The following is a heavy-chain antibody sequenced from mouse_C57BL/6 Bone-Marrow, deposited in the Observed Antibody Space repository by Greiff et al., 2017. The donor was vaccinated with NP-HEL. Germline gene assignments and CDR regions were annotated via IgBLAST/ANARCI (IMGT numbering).Heavy chain of an antibody. J-gene: IGHJ2*01. V-gene: IGHV1-72*01. D-gene: IGHD1-1*01. CDR3: ARYYYGSSSFVY. CDR2: IDPNSGGT. CDR1: GYTFTSYL. Sequence: QVQLKQPGAELVKPGASVKLSCKASGYTFTSYLMHWVKQRPGRGLEWIGRIDPNSGGTKYNEKFKSKATLTVDKPSSTAYMQLNSLTSEDSAVYYWARYYYGSSSFVYWGQGTTLTVSS.